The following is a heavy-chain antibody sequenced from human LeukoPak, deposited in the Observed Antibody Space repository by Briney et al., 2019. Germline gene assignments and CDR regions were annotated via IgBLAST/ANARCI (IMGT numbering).Heavy chain of an antibody. Sequence: PGGSLRLSRAASGFTFSSSAMSWVRQTPSKGLEWLSSITGDGVTTYYADSVKGRFTISRGNSKNILFLQMNSLRAEDSASYFCAKERRRVDTSMIRSYFFDSWGQGTPVTVSS. CDR3: AKERRRVDTSMIRSYFFDS. CDR1: GFTFSSSA. J-gene: IGHJ4*02. V-gene: IGHV3-23*01. CDR2: ITGDGVTT. D-gene: IGHD3-16*01.